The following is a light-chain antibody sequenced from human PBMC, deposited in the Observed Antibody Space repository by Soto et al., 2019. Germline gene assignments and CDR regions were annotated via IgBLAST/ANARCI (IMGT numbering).Light chain of an antibody. J-gene: IGKJ4*01. CDR2: NTF. Sequence: IVLTQSPGTLYLSPGEGATLSCRATQSVSNKLAGYQQKPGRAPKLLIYNTFIRAAGIPARFTGSGSGTDFTLTISSLKPEDFAVYYCQEGGTWHTFGGGTKVEIK. V-gene: IGKV3-11*01. CDR3: QEGGTWHT. CDR1: QSVSNK.